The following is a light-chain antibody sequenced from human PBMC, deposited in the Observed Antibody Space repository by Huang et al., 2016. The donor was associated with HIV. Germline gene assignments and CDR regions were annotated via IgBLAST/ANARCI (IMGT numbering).Light chain of an antibody. CDR1: QIIGNTY. Sequence: EVVLTQSPGTLSLSPGERATLSCRASQIIGNTYLAWYQQKPGQAPRLLVYAASPRATDIPDRFSGRGSGTDFALTISRLEPEDFAIYYCQQLRTFGQGTKLEIK. V-gene: IGKV3-20*01. CDR3: QQLRT. CDR2: AAS. J-gene: IGKJ2*01.